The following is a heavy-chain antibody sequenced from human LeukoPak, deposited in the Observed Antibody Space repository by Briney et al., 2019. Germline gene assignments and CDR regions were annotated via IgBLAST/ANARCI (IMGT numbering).Heavy chain of an antibody. V-gene: IGHV5-51*01. J-gene: IGHJ6*02. CDR2: IYPGDSDT. D-gene: IGHD3-22*01. CDR1: GYSFTNYW. CDR3: ARHYSDSSAYSYRYYGMDV. Sequence: GESLKISCKGSGYSFTNYWIAWVRQMPGKGLEWMGIIYPGDSDTTYSPSFQGHVSISVDKSISTAYLQWSSLRASDTAIYYCARHYSDSSAYSYRYYGMDVWGQGTTVTV.